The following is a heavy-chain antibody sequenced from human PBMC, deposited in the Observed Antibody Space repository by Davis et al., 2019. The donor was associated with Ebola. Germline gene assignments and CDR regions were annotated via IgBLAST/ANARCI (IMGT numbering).Heavy chain of an antibody. Sequence: SETLSLTCTVSGGSISSGGYYWSWIRQHPGKGLEWIGHIYYSASTYYNPSIKSQVTISVDTSNNQFSLKLSSVTAADTAVYYCARQRTYYYDSSGYYSGATFDYWGQGTLVTVSS. CDR1: GGSISSGGYY. V-gene: IGHV4-39*01. J-gene: IGHJ4*02. CDR3: ARQRTYYYDSSGYYSGATFDY. CDR2: IYYSAST. D-gene: IGHD3-22*01.